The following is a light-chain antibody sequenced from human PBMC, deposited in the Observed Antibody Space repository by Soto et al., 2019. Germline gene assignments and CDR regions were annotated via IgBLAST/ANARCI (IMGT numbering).Light chain of an antibody. V-gene: IGLV2-14*01. CDR1: FSDVGGYDY. Sequence: QSALTQPASVSGSPGQSIAISCTGTFSDVGGYDYVSWYQQHPDKAPKLMLYEVTKRPSGVSNRFSGSKSGNTASLTISGLQPEDEADYYCSSHTSGSTRVFGSGTKVTVL. J-gene: IGLJ1*01. CDR3: SSHTSGSTRV. CDR2: EVT.